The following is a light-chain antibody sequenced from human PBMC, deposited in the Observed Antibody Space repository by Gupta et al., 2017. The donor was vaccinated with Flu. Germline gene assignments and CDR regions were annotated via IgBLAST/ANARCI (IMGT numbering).Light chain of an antibody. J-gene: IGKJ2*01. CDR3: QQSYSTPYT. CDR1: QSISSY. Sequence: PSSLSASVGDRVTITCRASQSISSYLNWYQQKPGKAPKLLIFAASSLQSGVPSRFSGSGSGTDFTLTVSSLQPEDFATFYCQQSYSTPYTFGQGTKLEIK. V-gene: IGKV1-39*01. CDR2: AAS.